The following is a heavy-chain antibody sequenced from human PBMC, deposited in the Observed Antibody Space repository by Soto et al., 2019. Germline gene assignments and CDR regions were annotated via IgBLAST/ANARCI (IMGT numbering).Heavy chain of an antibody. J-gene: IGHJ5*01. Sequence: SVKVSCKASGGTFSTYTINWVRQAPGQGLEWMGRIIPPLDVTNNAQRFQGRVTITADKSTSTVYMELTSLTSQDTAVYYCARDSGTVGYDDSWGQGTLVTVSS. CDR3: ARDSGTVGYDDS. V-gene: IGHV1-69*04. CDR1: GGTFSTYT. CDR2: IIPPLDVT. D-gene: IGHD3-10*01.